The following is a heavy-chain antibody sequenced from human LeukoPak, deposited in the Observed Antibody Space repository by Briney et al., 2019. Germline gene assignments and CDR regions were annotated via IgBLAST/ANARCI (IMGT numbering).Heavy chain of an antibody. CDR1: GFTFSSYG. V-gene: IGHV3-30*18. CDR2: ISYDGSNK. J-gene: IGHJ4*02. CDR3: AKEVAVAGDFDY. Sequence: PGGSLRLSCAASGFTFSSYGMHWVRQAPGKGLEWVAVISYDGSNKYYADSVKGRFTISRDNSKNTLYLQMNSLRAVDTAVYYCAKEVAVAGDFDYWGQGTLVTVSS. D-gene: IGHD6-19*01.